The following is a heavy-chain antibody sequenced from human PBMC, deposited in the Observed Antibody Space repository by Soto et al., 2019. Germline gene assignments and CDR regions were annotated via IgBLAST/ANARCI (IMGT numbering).Heavy chain of an antibody. V-gene: IGHV1-69*04. CDR1: GGTFSSYT. J-gene: IGHJ3*02. D-gene: IGHD6-19*01. CDR3: AREAGSGWFHDAFDI. CDR2: IIPILGIA. Sequence: SVKVSCKASGGTFSSYTISWVRQAPXQGLEWMGRIIPILGIANYAQKFQGRVTITADKSTSTAYMELSSLRSEDTAVYYCAREAGSGWFHDAFDIWGQGTMVTVSS.